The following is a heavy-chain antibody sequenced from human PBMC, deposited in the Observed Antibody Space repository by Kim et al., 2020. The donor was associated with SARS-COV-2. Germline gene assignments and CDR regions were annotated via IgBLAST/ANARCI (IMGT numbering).Heavy chain of an antibody. J-gene: IGHJ5*02. Sequence: ASVKVSCKASGYTFTSYYMHWVRQAPGQGLEWMGIINPSGGSTSYAQKFQGRVTMTRDTSTSTVYMELSSLRSEDTAVYYCARDRSSMAMVRGLPNWFDPWGQGTLVTVSS. CDR1: GYTFTSYY. CDR3: ARDRSSMAMVRGLPNWFDP. V-gene: IGHV1-46*01. D-gene: IGHD3-10*01. CDR2: INPSGGST.